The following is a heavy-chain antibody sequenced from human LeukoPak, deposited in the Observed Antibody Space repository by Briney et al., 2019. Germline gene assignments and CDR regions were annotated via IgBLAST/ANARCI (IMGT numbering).Heavy chain of an antibody. CDR1: GGTFSSYA. CDR3: AGDHYDFWSGYSAHPDGAFDI. Sequence: GSSVKVSCKASGGTFSSYAISWVRQAPGQGLEWMGRIIPIFGTANYAQKFQGRVTITTDESTSTAYMELSSLRSEDTAVYYCAGDHYDFWSGYSAHPDGAFDIWGQGTMVTVSS. V-gene: IGHV1-69*05. D-gene: IGHD3-3*01. CDR2: IIPIFGTA. J-gene: IGHJ3*02.